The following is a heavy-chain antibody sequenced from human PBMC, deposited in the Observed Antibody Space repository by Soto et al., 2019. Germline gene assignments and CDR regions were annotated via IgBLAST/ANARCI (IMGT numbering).Heavy chain of an antibody. CDR2: IYPDDSDI. CDR1: GYSVTNYW. Sequence: PGESLKISCQASGYSVTNYWIGWVRQMPGKGLEWMGIIYPDDSDIRYNPSFHGQVTISADKSISTAYLQWSSLKAPDTAMYYCARGVTGGLAAFDIWGQGTMVTVSS. CDR3: ARGVTGGLAAFDI. D-gene: IGHD2-8*02. J-gene: IGHJ3*02. V-gene: IGHV5-51*01.